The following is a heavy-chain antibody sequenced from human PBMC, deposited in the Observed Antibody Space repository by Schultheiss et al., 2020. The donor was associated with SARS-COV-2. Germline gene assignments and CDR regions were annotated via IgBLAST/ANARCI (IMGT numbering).Heavy chain of an antibody. J-gene: IGHJ6*02. D-gene: IGHD1-1*01. CDR1: GFTFSSYA. Sequence: GESLKISCAASGFTFSSYAMNWVRQAPGMGLEWVSSISGGGGNTYYADSVKGRFTISRDNSKNTLYLQMNSLRAEDTAVYYCAKDGPANTNYGLDVWGQGTTVTVSS. CDR3: AKDGPANTNYGLDV. V-gene: IGHV3-23*01. CDR2: ISGGGGNT.